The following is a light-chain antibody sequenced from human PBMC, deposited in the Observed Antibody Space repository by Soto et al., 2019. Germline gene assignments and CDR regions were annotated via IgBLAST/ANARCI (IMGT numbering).Light chain of an antibody. J-gene: IGKJ4*01. CDR1: ESVNSN. CDR3: QQYFSYPLT. Sequence: EIVMTQSPVTLSVSQGERATLSCRASESVNSNLAWYQQKPGQAPRLLIYGASTRATGVPARFSGSGSGTEFTLTISSLQSEDFAVYYCQQYFSYPLTFGGGTKVEIK. CDR2: GAS. V-gene: IGKV3-15*01.